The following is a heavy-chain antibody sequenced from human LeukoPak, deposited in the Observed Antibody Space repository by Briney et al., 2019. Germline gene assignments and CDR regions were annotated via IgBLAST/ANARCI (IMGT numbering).Heavy chain of an antibody. J-gene: IGHJ4*02. CDR3: ARGPGPLWFGELPFDY. V-gene: IGHV1-2*02. CDR2: INPNSGGT. Sequence: DSVKVSCKASGYTFTGYYMHWVRQAPGQGLEWMGWINPNSGGTNYAQKFQGRVTMTRDTSISTAYMELSRLRSDDTAVYYCARGPGPLWFGELPFDYWGQGTLVTVSS. D-gene: IGHD3-10*01. CDR1: GYTFTGYY.